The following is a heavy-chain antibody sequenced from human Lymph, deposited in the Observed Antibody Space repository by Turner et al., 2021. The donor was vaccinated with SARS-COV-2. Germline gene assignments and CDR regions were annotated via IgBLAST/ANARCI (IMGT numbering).Heavy chain of an antibody. Sequence: QVHLVQSGAEVKKPGASVKVSCKASGYTFTDYYMHWVRQAPGQGLEWMGWINPNSGGTNYAQKFQGRVTMTRDTSISTAYMELRWLRSDDTDVYFCARGESIAVAGTQYFDYWGQGTLVTVSS. CDR2: INPNSGGT. V-gene: IGHV1-2*02. D-gene: IGHD6-19*01. CDR3: ARGESIAVAGTQYFDY. J-gene: IGHJ4*02. CDR1: GYTFTDYY.